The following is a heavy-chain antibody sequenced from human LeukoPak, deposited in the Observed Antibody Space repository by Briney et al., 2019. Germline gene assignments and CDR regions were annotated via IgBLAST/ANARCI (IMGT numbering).Heavy chain of an antibody. V-gene: IGHV1-69*05. CDR2: IIPIFGTA. CDR1: GGTFSSYA. CDR3: ARVSTVVRGVRVYGYMDV. J-gene: IGHJ6*03. D-gene: IGHD3-10*01. Sequence: ASVKVSCKASGGTFSSYAISWVRQAPGQGLEWMGGIIPIFGTANYAQKFQGRVTITTDESTSTAYMELSSLRSEDTAVYYCARVSTVVRGVRVYGYMDVWGKGTMVTVSS.